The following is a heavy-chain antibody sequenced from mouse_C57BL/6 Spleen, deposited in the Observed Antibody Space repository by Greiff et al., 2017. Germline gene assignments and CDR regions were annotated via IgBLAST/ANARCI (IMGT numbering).Heavy chain of an antibody. CDR1: GYTFTSYW. V-gene: IGHV1-72*01. CDR2: IDPNSGGT. CDR3: ARWEDFYDYDVWYFDV. Sequence: VQLQQPGAELVKPGASVKLSCKASGYTFTSYWMHWVKQRPGRGLEWIGRIDPNSGGTKYNEKFKSKATLTVDKPSSTAYLQLSSLTSEDSAVYYCARWEDFYDYDVWYFDVWGTGTTVTVSS. J-gene: IGHJ1*03. D-gene: IGHD2-4*01.